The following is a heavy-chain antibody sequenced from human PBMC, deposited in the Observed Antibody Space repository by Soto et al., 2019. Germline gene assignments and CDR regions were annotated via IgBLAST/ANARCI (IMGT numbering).Heavy chain of an antibody. CDR2: IYYSGST. CDR3: ARGYGVVAAPHDY. Sequence: QVQLQESGPGLVKPSETLSLTCTVSGGSISSYYWSWIRQPPGKGLEWIGYIYYSGSTNYNPSLKSRVTISVDTSKNQFSLKLSSVTAADTAVYYCARGYGVVAAPHDYWGQGTLVTVSS. J-gene: IGHJ4*02. V-gene: IGHV4-59*01. D-gene: IGHD2-15*01. CDR1: GGSISSYY.